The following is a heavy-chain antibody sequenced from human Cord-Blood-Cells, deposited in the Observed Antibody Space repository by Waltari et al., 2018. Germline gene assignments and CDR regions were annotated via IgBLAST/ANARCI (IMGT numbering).Heavy chain of an antibody. CDR1: GYTLPQLA. D-gene: IGHD6-13*01. Sequence: QVQLVQSGSEVKNPGASGKVSCKVAGYTLPQLARHWVRQATGKGLEWMGGFDPEDGETIYAQKFQGRVTMTEDTSTDTAYMELSSLRSEDTAVYYCATPSRVSRGMDDAFDIWGQGTMVTVSS. CDR3: ATPSRVSRGMDDAFDI. CDR2: FDPEDGET. J-gene: IGHJ3*02. V-gene: IGHV1-24*01.